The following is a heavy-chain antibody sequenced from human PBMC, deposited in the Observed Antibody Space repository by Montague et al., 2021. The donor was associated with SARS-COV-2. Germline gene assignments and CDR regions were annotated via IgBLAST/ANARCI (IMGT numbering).Heavy chain of an antibody. V-gene: IGHV4-39*01. D-gene: IGHD3-3*01. J-gene: IGHJ3*02. CDR3: ARHSGRDTIFGVVIIPDAFDI. CDR2: IYYSGST. Sequence: SETLSLTCTVSGSSISSSSYYWGWIHQPPGEGLEWIGSIYYSGSTYYNPSLKSRVTISVDTSKNQFSLKLSSVTAADTAVYYCARHSGRDTIFGVVIIPDAFDIWGQGTMVTVSS. CDR1: GSSISSSSYY.